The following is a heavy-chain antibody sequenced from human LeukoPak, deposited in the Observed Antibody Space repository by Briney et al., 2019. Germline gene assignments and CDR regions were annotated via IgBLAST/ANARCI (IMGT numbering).Heavy chain of an antibody. V-gene: IGHV5-51*01. CDR2: IYSGDSDT. CDR1: GSIFTNYW. Sequence: GESLKISLKGSGSIFTNYWIAWVRPMPGKGLGWMGIIYSGDSDTRYSPSFQGQVTISADKSISTAYLQWSSLKASDTAMYYCARRSGNFQADYNFDYWGQGTLVTVSS. D-gene: IGHD1-26*01. J-gene: IGHJ4*02. CDR3: ARRSGNFQADYNFDY.